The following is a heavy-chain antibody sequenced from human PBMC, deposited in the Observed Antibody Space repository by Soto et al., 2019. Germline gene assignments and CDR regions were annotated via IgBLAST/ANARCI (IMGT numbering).Heavy chain of an antibody. J-gene: IGHJ4*02. CDR2: IYHSGST. V-gene: IGHV4-30-2*01. D-gene: IGHD3-22*01. Sequence: SVTLSLTCAVSGGSISSGGYSWSWIRQPPGKGLEWIGYIYHSGSTYYNPSLKSRVTISVDRSKNQFSLKLSSVTAADTAVYYCARGGVDYYDSSGYYFSPYYFAYWGQGTLVTVSS. CDR1: GGSISSGGYS. CDR3: ARGGVDYYDSSGYYFSPYYFAY.